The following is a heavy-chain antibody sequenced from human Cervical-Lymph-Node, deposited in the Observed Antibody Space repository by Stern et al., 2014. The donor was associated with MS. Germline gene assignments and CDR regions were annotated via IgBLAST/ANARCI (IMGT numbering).Heavy chain of an antibody. CDR1: GFTFRDYW. Sequence: EVQLEESGGALVQPGGSLRLSCVASGFTFRDYWMHWVRQTPGKGLVWVASINRDATTTNHAASVSGRFTISRDNARNTLYLQMNSLRAEDTAVYYCTKDTYGPEDYWGQGTSVTVSS. D-gene: IGHD3-10*01. CDR3: TKDTYGPEDY. CDR2: INRDATTT. V-gene: IGHV3-74*01. J-gene: IGHJ4*02.